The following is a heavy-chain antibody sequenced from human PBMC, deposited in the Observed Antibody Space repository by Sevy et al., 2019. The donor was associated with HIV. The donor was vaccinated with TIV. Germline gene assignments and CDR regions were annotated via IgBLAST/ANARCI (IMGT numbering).Heavy chain of an antibody. J-gene: IGHJ4*02. Sequence: GGSLRLSCAASGFTFSSYAMSWIRQAPGKGLEWVSAISGSGGSTYYADSVKGRFTISRDNSKNTLYLQMNSLRAEDTAVYYCAKQGGSYLGRFDYWGQRTLVTVSS. CDR3: AKQGGSYLGRFDY. CDR2: ISGSGGST. V-gene: IGHV3-23*01. CDR1: GFTFSSYA. D-gene: IGHD1-26*01.